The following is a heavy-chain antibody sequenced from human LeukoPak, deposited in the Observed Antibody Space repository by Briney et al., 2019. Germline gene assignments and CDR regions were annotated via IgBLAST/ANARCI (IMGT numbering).Heavy chain of an antibody. D-gene: IGHD6-13*01. Sequence: ASVKVSCKVSGYTLTELSMHWVRQAPGKGLEWMGGFDSEDGETIYAQKFQGRVTMTEDTSTDTAYMELSRLRSEDTAVYYCAMTIAAAGPVSFDYWGQGTLVTVSS. CDR2: FDSEDGET. J-gene: IGHJ4*02. CDR1: GYTLTELS. V-gene: IGHV1-24*01. CDR3: AMTIAAAGPVSFDY.